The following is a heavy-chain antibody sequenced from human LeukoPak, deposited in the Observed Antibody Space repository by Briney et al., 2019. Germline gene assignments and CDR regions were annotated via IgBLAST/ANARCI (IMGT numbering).Heavy chain of an antibody. CDR1: GGTFSSYA. J-gene: IGHJ6*02. CDR3: ARHPRSDFSRPYGMDV. Sequence: ASVKVSCKASGGTFSSYAISWVRQAPGQGLEWMGGIIPIFGTANYAQKFQGRVTITADESTSTAYMELSSLRSEDTAVYYCARHPRSDFSRPYGMDVWGQGTTVTVSS. CDR2: IIPIFGTA. D-gene: IGHD3-3*01. V-gene: IGHV1-69*13.